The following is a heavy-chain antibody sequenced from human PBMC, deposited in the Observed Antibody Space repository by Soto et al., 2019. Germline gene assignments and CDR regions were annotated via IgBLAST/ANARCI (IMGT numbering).Heavy chain of an antibody. CDR1: GFTFSSYA. D-gene: IGHD3-9*01. Sequence: GGSLRLSCAASGFTFSSYAMSWVRQAPGKGLEWVSAISGSGSSTYYADSVKGRFTISRDNSKNTLYLQMNSLRAEDTAVYYCAKDWWGTEDILTGYYDWGQGTLVTVSS. J-gene: IGHJ4*02. CDR2: ISGSGSST. V-gene: IGHV3-23*01. CDR3: AKDWWGTEDILTGYYD.